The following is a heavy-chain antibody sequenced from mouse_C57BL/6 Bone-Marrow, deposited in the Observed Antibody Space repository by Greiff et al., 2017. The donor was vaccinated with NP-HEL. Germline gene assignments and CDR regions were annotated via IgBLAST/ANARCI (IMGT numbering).Heavy chain of an antibody. CDR1: GFNIKDDY. D-gene: IGHD2-4*01. CDR2: IDPENGDT. Sequence: EVQLQQSGAELVRPGASVKLSCTASGFNIKDDYMHWVKQRPEQGLEWIVWIDPENGDTAYASKFQGKATITADPSSNTAFLQLSSLTSEDTAVYYCTTKPYDYDETYFAMDYWGQGASVTVSS. CDR3: TTKPYDYDETYFAMDY. V-gene: IGHV14-4*01. J-gene: IGHJ4*01.